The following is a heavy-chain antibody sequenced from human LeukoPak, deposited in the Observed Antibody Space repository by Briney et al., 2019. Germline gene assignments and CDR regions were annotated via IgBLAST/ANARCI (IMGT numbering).Heavy chain of an antibody. D-gene: IGHD1-20*01. Sequence: GGSLRLSCTASGLTLSNYWMIWVRQAPGKGLQWVAKIKQDGSEKYYVDSVKGRFTISRDNSKNTLYLQMNSLRAEDTAVYYCARDHNWAFDYWGQGTLVTVSS. CDR2: IKQDGSEK. J-gene: IGHJ4*02. CDR1: GLTLSNYW. V-gene: IGHV3-7*01. CDR3: ARDHNWAFDY.